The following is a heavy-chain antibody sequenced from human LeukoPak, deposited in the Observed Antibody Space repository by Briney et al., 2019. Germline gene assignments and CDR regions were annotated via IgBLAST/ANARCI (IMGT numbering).Heavy chain of an antibody. Sequence: GGSLRLSCAASGFTFSSYSMNWVRQAPGKGLEWVSSISSSSSYIYYADSVKGRFTISRDNAKNSLYLQMNSLRAEDTAVYYCARGRYCSSTSCYGLYYYYGMDVWGQGTTVTVSS. D-gene: IGHD2-2*01. CDR1: GFTFSSYS. CDR3: ARGRYCSSTSCYGLYYYYGMDV. V-gene: IGHV3-21*01. CDR2: ISSSSSYI. J-gene: IGHJ6*02.